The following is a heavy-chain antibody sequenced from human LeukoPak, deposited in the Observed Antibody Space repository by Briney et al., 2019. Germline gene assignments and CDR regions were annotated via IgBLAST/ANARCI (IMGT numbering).Heavy chain of an antibody. CDR1: GGSFSDYY. CDR2: INHSEST. D-gene: IGHD1-1*01. J-gene: IGHJ5*02. Sequence: SETLSLTCAVYGGSFSDYYWSWIRQPPGKGLDWIGEINHSESTNYNPSLKSRVTMSVDTSKNQFSLKLSSVTAADTAVYYCASNQGRLHGRLESWFDPWGQGTLVTVSS. V-gene: IGHV4-34*01. CDR3: ASNQGRLHGRLESWFDP.